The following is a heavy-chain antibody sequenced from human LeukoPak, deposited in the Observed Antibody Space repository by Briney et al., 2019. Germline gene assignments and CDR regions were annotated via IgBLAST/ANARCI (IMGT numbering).Heavy chain of an antibody. CDR3: ARGLYYYDSSGYYNWFDP. Sequence: GSLRLSCAASGFTFSSYSMNWVRQAPGKGLEWVSSISSSSSYIYYADSVKGRFTISRGNAKNSLYLQMNSLRAEDTAVYYCARGLYYYDSSGYYNWFDPWGQGTLVTVSS. CDR1: GFTFSSYS. J-gene: IGHJ5*02. CDR2: ISSSSSYI. D-gene: IGHD3-22*01. V-gene: IGHV3-21*01.